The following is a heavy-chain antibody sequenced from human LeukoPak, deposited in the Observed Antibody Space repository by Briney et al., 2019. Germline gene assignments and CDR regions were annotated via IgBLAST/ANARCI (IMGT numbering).Heavy chain of an antibody. Sequence: SETLSLTCSVPGGSITSHYWSWIRQPPGKGLEWIGYAYYSGSTNYNPSLKSRVTISVDTSKSQFSLKLDSMTAADTAVYYCARTPGNTLDYWGQGTLVTVSS. D-gene: IGHD1-14*01. CDR3: ARTPGNTLDY. V-gene: IGHV4-59*11. J-gene: IGHJ4*02. CDR2: AYYSGST. CDR1: GGSITSHY.